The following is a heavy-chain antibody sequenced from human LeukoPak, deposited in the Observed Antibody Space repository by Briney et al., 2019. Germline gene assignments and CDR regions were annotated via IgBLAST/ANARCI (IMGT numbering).Heavy chain of an antibody. D-gene: IGHD4-17*01. V-gene: IGHV3-21*01. J-gene: IGHJ5*02. CDR1: GFTFSSYT. CDR3: ARYHDTVTTPFAVWDFDP. CDR2: ISSSSSYI. Sequence: AGGSLRLSCAASGFTFSSYTMNWVRQAPGKGLEWVSSISSSSSYIYYADSVKGRFTISRDNAKNSLYLQMNSLRAEDTAVYYCARYHDTVTTPFAVWDFDPWGQGTLVTVSS.